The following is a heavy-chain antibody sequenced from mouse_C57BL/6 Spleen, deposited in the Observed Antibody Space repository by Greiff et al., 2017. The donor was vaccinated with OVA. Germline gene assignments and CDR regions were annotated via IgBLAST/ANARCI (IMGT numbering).Heavy chain of an antibody. CDR2: INPNTGGT. J-gene: IGHJ4*01. CDR3: ARCDYYGSSFPYAMDY. Sequence: EVKLQQSGPELVKPGASVKISCKASGYTFTDYYMNWVKQSHGKILEWIGDINPNTGGTSYNQKFKGKATLTVDKSSSTAYMELRSLTSEESAVYYGARCDYYGSSFPYAMDYWGQGTSVTVSS. CDR1: GYTFTDYY. V-gene: IGHV1-26*01. D-gene: IGHD1-1*01.